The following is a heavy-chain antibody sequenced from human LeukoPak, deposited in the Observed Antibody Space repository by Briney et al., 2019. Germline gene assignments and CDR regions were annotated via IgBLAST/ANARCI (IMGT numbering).Heavy chain of an antibody. CDR3: MTMVQGVFSPGH. Sequence: SGGSLRLSCAASGFTFNTYGMHWVRQAPGKGLEWVAYIVYDGINKYYADSVKGRFTLSRDNSKNTLYLQMNNLRAEDTAMYYAMTMVQGVFSPGHWGQGTLVTVSS. V-gene: IGHV3-30*02. CDR1: GFTFNTYG. J-gene: IGHJ4*02. CDR2: IVYDGINK. D-gene: IGHD3-10*01.